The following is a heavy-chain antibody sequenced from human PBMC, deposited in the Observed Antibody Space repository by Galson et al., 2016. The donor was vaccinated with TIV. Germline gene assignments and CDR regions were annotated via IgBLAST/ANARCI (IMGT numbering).Heavy chain of an antibody. J-gene: IGHJ4*02. V-gene: IGHV6-1*01. D-gene: IGHD3-3*01. CDR2: TYYRSKWYY. CDR3: ARATPSVFGVVMTLDY. CDR1: GDSVSSNSAA. Sequence: CAISGDSVSSNSAARNWVRQSPSRGLEWLGRTYYRSKWYYDYALSVKSRITINPDTSKNQVSLQLHSVTPEDTAVYYCARATPSVFGVVMTLDYWGQGTLVTVSS.